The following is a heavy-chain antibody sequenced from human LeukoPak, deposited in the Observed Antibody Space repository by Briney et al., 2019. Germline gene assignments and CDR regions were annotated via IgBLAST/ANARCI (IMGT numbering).Heavy chain of an antibody. Sequence: PGGPLRLSCVASGFTFSSYAMSWVRQAPGKGLEWVSAISDSGGKTYYADSVKGRFTISRDNSKNTLYLQMDSLRAEDTAVYYCPDSSGYNWGQGTLVTVSS. J-gene: IGHJ4*02. V-gene: IGHV3-23*01. D-gene: IGHD3-22*01. CDR1: GFTFSSYA. CDR2: ISDSGGKT. CDR3: PDSSGYN.